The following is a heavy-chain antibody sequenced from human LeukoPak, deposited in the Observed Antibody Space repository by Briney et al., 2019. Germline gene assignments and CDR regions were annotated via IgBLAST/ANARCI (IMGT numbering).Heavy chain of an antibody. Sequence: GSGPTLVKPTQTLTLTCTFSGFSLSTSGMCVSWIRQPPGKALEWLARIDWDDDKYYSTSLKTRLTISKDTSKNQVVLTMTNMDPVDTATYYCARIFSSGWLRDAFDIWGQGTMVTVSS. CDR3: ARIFSSGWLRDAFDI. CDR1: GFSLSTSGMC. CDR2: IDWDDDK. V-gene: IGHV2-70*11. J-gene: IGHJ3*02. D-gene: IGHD6-19*01.